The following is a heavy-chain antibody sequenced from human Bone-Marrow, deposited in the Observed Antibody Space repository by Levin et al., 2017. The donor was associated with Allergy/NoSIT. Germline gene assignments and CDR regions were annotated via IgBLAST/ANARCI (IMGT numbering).Heavy chain of an antibody. CDR2: ISGSGDST. Sequence: AGESLKISCAASGFTFARNAMSWVRQSPGKGLEWVAAISGSGDSTYYADSVRGRLTISRDNSKTTLFLQMDSLRAEDSATYYCAKEGCRDGNCYSRGFFIDHWGQGTLVTVSS. CDR3: AKEGCRDGNCYSRGFFIDH. CDR1: GFTFARNA. V-gene: IGHV3-23*01. D-gene: IGHD2-15*01. J-gene: IGHJ4*02.